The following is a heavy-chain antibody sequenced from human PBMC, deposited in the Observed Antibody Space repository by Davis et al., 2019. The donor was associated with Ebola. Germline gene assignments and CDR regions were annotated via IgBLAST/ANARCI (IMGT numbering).Heavy chain of an antibody. D-gene: IGHD5-24*01. CDR3: ATVLTRRFWFDP. Sequence: GESLKISCAASGFTFSSYSMNWVRQAPGKGLEWVSYISSSSGTIYYADSVKGRFTISRDNAKNSLYLQMNSLRDEDTAVYYCATVLTRRFWFDPWGQGTLVTVSS. CDR2: ISSSSGTI. J-gene: IGHJ5*02. CDR1: GFTFSSYS. V-gene: IGHV3-48*02.